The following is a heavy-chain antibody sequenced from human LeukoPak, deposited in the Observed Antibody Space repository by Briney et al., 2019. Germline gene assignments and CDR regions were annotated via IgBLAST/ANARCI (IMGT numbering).Heavy chain of an antibody. CDR3: AKDGPGSGWADAFDV. D-gene: IGHD6-19*01. CDR2: ITGSSNHA. Sequence: GGSLRLSCAASGFAFSRYGVTWVRQAPGKGLEWVSSITGSSNHAYYADSLKGRFTISRDNAKNSLYLQMDSLRAEDTALFYCAKDGPGSGWADAFDVWGQGTMVTVSS. CDR1: GFAFSRYG. J-gene: IGHJ3*01. V-gene: IGHV3-21*04.